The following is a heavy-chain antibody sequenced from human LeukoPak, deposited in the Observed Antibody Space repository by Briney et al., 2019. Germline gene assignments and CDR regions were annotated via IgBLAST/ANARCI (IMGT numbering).Heavy chain of an antibody. CDR2: IFHRGAT. Sequence: SETLSLTCTVSGGDISSDSYYWGWIRQSPGKELEWIGNIFHRGATYYNPSLKSRVTISVDTSKNQFSVKLTSVTAADTATYYCARDAHIRMAFDVWGQGTKVTVSS. CDR3: ARDAHIRMAFDV. J-gene: IGHJ3*01. V-gene: IGHV4-39*07. CDR1: GGDISSDSYY.